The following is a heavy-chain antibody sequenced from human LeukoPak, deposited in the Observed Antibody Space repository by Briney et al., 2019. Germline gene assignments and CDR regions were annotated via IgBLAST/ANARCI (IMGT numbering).Heavy chain of an antibody. CDR1: GYTFTSYG. J-gene: IGHJ5*02. Sequence: GASVKVSCKASGYTFTSYGISWVRQAPGQGLEWMGRIIPILGIANYAQKFQGRVTITADKSTSTAYMELSSLRSEDTAVYYCARARGYSYGYGWFDPWGQGTLVTVSS. CDR3: ARARGYSYGYGWFDP. CDR2: IIPILGIA. D-gene: IGHD5-18*01. V-gene: IGHV1-69*04.